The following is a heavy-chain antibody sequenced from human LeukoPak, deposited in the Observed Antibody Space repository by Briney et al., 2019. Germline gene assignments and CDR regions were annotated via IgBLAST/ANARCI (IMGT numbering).Heavy chain of an antibody. J-gene: IGHJ4*03. CDR1: GFTFSSYW. CDR2: INNDGST. CDR3: VMGRAYNY. Sequence: GSLRLSCAASGFTFSSYWMHWVRQAPGKGLVWVSLINNDGSTNYADSVKGRFTISRDNAKSTVFLQMNSLRPEDTAVYFCVMGRAYNYWGRGTMVTVSS. V-gene: IGHV3-74*01. D-gene: IGHD5-18*01.